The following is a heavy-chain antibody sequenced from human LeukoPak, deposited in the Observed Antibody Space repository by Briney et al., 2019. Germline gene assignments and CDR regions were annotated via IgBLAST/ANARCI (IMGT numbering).Heavy chain of an antibody. CDR3: AREHYVWGSYRYEGNAFDM. J-gene: IGHJ3*02. Sequence: GGSLRLSCAASGFTFSSYGMHWVRQAPGKGLEWVAFIRYDGSNKYYAESVKGRFTISRDNSKNTVYLQMNSLRAEDTAVYFCAREHYVWGSYRYEGNAFDMWGQGTMVTVSS. D-gene: IGHD3-16*02. V-gene: IGHV3-30*02. CDR1: GFTFSSYG. CDR2: IRYDGSNK.